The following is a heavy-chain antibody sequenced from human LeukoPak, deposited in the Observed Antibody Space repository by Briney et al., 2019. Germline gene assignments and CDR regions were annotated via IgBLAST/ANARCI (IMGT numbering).Heavy chain of an antibody. V-gene: IGHV3-53*01. J-gene: IGHJ4*02. CDR3: AREETTVTTRGAYSIDY. CDR2: IYSGGST. Sequence: GGSLRLSCAASGFTVSSNYMSWVRQAPGKGLEWVSVIYSGGSTYYADSVKGRFTISRDNSKNTLYLQMNNLRAEDTAVYYCAREETTVTTRGAYSIDYWGQGTLVTVSS. D-gene: IGHD4-17*01. CDR1: GFTVSSNY.